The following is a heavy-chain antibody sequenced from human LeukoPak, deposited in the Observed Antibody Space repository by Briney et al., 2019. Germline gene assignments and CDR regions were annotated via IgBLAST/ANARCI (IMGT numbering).Heavy chain of an antibody. CDR2: IYPGDSDT. V-gene: IGHV5-51*01. Sequence: GASLLICGTGSGYSFTSYRIGWVREMAGKGVGWMGIIYPGDSDTRYSPSFQGQFTTSADKSISTAYLEWSSLKASDTAMYYCARHGKARGYSGYDSGGIDYWGQGTLVTVSS. D-gene: IGHD5-12*01. CDR3: ARHGKARGYSGYDSGGIDY. CDR1: GYSFTSYR. J-gene: IGHJ4*02.